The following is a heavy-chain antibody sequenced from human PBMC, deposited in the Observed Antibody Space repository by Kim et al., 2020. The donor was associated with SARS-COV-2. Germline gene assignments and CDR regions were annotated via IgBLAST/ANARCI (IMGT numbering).Heavy chain of an antibody. V-gene: IGHV3-33*01. CDR2: IRYDANSK. CDR1: GFTFSGYA. J-gene: IGHJ6*01. Sequence: GGSLRLSCAASGFTFSGYAMHWVRQAPGKGLEWVGGIRYDANSKDYTDAATGKFTISIDNSKTTITPHMKSKRAEDTAMSDYARIMDTAMTWYYYGIVV. D-gene: IGHD5-18*01. CDR3: ARIMDTAMTWYYYGIVV.